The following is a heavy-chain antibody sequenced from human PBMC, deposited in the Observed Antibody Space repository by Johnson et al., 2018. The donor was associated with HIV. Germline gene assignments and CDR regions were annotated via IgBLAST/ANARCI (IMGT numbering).Heavy chain of an antibody. V-gene: IGHV3-11*04. D-gene: IGHD3-22*01. CDR3: ARDRGYWDAFDI. CDR1: GFTFSDYY. Sequence: VQLVESGGGLVKPGGSLRLSCAASGFTFSDYYMSWIRQTPGKGLQWVSYISSSGGTIYYADSVKGRFSISRDNAKNSLYLQMNSLRAEDTAVYYCARDRGYWDAFDIWGQGTMVTVSS. J-gene: IGHJ3*02. CDR2: ISSSGGTI.